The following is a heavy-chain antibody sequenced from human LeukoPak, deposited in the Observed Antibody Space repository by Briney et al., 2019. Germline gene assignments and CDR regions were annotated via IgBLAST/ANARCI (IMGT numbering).Heavy chain of an antibody. V-gene: IGHV3-20*04. J-gene: IGHJ4*02. Sequence: GGSLRLSCAASGFTFDDYGVNWVRQVPGKGLEWVSSINWNGVSTGYADSVKGRFTISRDNAKNSLYLQMNSLRAEDTAVYYCANALGGGNTWYYFDCWGQGTLVTVSS. CDR1: GFTFDDYG. CDR2: INWNGVST. CDR3: ANALGGGNTWYYFDC. D-gene: IGHD6-13*01.